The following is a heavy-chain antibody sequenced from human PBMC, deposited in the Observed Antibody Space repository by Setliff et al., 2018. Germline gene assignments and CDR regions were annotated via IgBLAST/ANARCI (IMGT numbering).Heavy chain of an antibody. CDR3: ARGHCSSGECPNYFDP. Sequence: SETLSLTCTVSGGSMIGGHYYWSWIRQLPGKGLEWIAYIYYSGNTYYNPSLKSRVTISVDTSKNQFSLKINSVTAAGTAVYYCARGHCSSGECPNYFDPWGQGAQVTVSS. J-gene: IGHJ5*02. V-gene: IGHV4-31*03. CDR2: IYYSGNT. D-gene: IGHD2-15*01. CDR1: GGSMIGGHYY.